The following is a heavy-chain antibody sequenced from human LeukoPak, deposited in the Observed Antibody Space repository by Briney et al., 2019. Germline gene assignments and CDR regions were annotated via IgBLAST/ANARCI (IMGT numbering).Heavy chain of an antibody. CDR3: TAEKNGSPHY. D-gene: IGHD2-8*01. CDR1: RGSVSSSTYY. Sequence: PSETLSLTCTVSRGSVSSSTYYWSWVRQPPGKGLEWIASIYYTGSTYYNPCLKSRVTISLDMSKNEFFLTMTSVTAADTAVYFCTAEKNGSPHYWGQGTQVTVSS. J-gene: IGHJ4*02. V-gene: IGHV4-39*07. CDR2: IYYTGST.